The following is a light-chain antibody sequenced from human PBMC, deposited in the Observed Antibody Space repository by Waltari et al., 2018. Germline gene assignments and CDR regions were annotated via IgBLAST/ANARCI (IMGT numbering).Light chain of an antibody. V-gene: IGKV2-28*01. CDR1: QSLLHSNGYNY. CDR2: SGS. Sequence: DIVMTQSPLSLPITPGEPASISCRSSQSLLHSNGYNYLDWYLQKPGQSPQLLIYSGSNRASGVPDRFSGSGSGTDFTLKISRVEAEDVGDYYCMQALQTPRFGQGTKVEVK. CDR3: MQALQTPR. J-gene: IGKJ1*01.